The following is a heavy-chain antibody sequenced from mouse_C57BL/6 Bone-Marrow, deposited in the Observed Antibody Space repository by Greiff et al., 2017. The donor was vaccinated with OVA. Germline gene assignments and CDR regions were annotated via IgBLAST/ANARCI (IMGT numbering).Heavy chain of an antibody. D-gene: IGHD1-1*01. CDR1: GFTFSDAW. Sequence: EVQLQESGGGLVQPGGSMKLSCAASGFTFSDAWMDWVRQSPEKGLEWVDEIRNKANNHATYYAESVTGRFTISRDDSKSSVYLQMNSLRAEDTDIYYCTAYYYCFDYWGQGTTLTVSS. CDR2: IRNKANNHAT. V-gene: IGHV6-6*01. J-gene: IGHJ2*01. CDR3: TAYYYCFDY.